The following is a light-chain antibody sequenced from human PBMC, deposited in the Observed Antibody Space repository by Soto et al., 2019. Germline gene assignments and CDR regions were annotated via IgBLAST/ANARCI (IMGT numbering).Light chain of an antibody. CDR1: ENVGSD. Sequence: EIGVSQSPSTLSLSTGERATLSCRASENVGSDLAWYQQKPGQAPRLVIYDIFTRATGVPTRFSGSGSGTDFTLTITRLEPEDSAVYFCQQYTGPPTTFAQVTLLAVK. V-gene: IGKV3D-15*01. CDR3: QQYTGPPTT. J-gene: IGKJ5*01. CDR2: DIF.